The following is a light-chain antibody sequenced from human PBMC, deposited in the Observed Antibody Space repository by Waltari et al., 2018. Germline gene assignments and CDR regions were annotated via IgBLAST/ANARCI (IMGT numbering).Light chain of an antibody. Sequence: DIQMTQSPSSLSASVGAGVTISCRASQDINTDLAWYQQKVGEVHKLLIYGASTLQSGVPSRFSGSGSGTDFTLTITDLQPEDVATYYCQNFDSVPLTFGGGTKVELK. CDR2: GAS. V-gene: IGKV1-27*01. J-gene: IGKJ4*01. CDR3: QNFDSVPLT. CDR1: QDINTD.